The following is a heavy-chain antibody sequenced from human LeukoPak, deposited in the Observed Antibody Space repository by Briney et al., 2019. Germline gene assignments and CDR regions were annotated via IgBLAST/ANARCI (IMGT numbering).Heavy chain of an antibody. CDR1: GFTFSAYN. J-gene: IGHJ6*03. Sequence: GGSLRLSCAASGFTFSAYNMNWVRRTPGKGLEWVSSITTSSTYMFYADSVRGRFTISRDNAENSLYLQMNSLRDEDTAVYYCARDPYSGGYGAYYYYYMDVWGKGTTVTVSS. CDR3: ARDPYSGGYGAYYYYYMDV. V-gene: IGHV3-21*01. D-gene: IGHD6-19*01. CDR2: ITTSSTYM.